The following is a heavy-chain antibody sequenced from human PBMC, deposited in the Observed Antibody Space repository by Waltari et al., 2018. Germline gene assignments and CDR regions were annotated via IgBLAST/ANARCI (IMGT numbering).Heavy chain of an antibody. Sequence: QVQLQESGPGLVKPSQTLSLTCTVSGGSISSGGYYWSWIRQHPGKGLEWIGYIYYSGRTYYNPSLKSRVTISVDTSKNQFSLKLSSVTAADTAVYYCAREVVVVAADAFDIWGQGTMVTVSS. V-gene: IGHV4-31*03. CDR2: IYYSGRT. J-gene: IGHJ3*02. CDR3: AREVVVVAADAFDI. CDR1: GGSISSGGYY. D-gene: IGHD2-15*01.